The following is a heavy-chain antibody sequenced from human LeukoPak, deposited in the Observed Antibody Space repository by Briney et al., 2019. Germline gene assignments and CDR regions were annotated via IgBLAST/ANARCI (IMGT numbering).Heavy chain of an antibody. V-gene: IGHV1-18*01. CDR2: ISAYNGHT. D-gene: IGHD3-22*01. CDR1: GYTFTSYD. Sequence: APVKVSCKASGYTFTSYDITWVRQAPGQGLEWMGWISAYNGHTKYEQKLQGRVTMTTDTSTSTAYMELTSLRSDDTAVYYCAKTRYDSSGYYYVYWGQGTLVTVSS. J-gene: IGHJ4*02. CDR3: AKTRYDSSGYYYVY.